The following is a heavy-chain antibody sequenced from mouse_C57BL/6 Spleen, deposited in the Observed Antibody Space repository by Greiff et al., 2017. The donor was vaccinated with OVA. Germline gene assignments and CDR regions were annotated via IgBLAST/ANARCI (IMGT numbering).Heavy chain of an antibody. Sequence: QVQLKESGPELVKPGASVKISCKASGYSFTSYYIHWVKQRPGQGLEWIGWIYPGSGNTKYNEKFKGKATLTADTSSSTAYMQLSSLTSEDSAVYYCARGGGNYRGYFDYWGQGTTLTVSS. D-gene: IGHD2-1*01. CDR2: IYPGSGNT. V-gene: IGHV1-66*01. J-gene: IGHJ2*01. CDR1: GYSFTSYY. CDR3: ARGGGNYRGYFDY.